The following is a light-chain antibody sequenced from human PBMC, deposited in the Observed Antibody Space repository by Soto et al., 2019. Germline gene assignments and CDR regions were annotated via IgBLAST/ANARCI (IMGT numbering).Light chain of an antibody. J-gene: IGLJ2*01. Sequence: QPVLTQSSSASASLGSSVKLTCTLSSRHSSYTIAWHQQQPGKAPRYLMKLERSGSYNKGSGVPDRFSGSSSGTDRYLTISNLRSEDEAHYYCETWDSNTFVVFGGGTKLTVL. CDR2: LERSGSY. CDR3: ETWDSNTFVV. CDR1: SRHSSYT. V-gene: IGLV4-60*03.